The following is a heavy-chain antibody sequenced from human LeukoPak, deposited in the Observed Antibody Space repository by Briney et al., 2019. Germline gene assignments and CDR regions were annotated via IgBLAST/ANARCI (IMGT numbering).Heavy chain of an antibody. CDR1: GGSISSSSYY. V-gene: IGHV4-39*01. CDR2: IYYSGST. D-gene: IGHD6-19*01. CDR3: ARHAAPRLQWLERKPFDY. J-gene: IGHJ4*02. Sequence: SETLSLTCTVSGGSISSSSYYWGWIRQPPGKGLEWIGSIYYSGSTYYNPSLKSRVTISVDTSKNQFSLKLSSVTAADTAVYYCARHAAPRLQWLERKPFDYWGQGTLVTVSS.